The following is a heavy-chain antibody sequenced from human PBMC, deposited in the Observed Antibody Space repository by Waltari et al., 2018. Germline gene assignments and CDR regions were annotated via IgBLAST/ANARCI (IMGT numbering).Heavy chain of an antibody. CDR3: ARPHYTNLNYVDP. D-gene: IGHD1-7*01. CDR2: ISYDGYNK. Sequence: QVQLVESGGGVVQPGTSLRLSCVASGFNFNSYTMHWVRQAPGKGLEWVGVISYDGYNKYYGDSVRGRFTMSRDNSKNTLYLEMNSLRIDDTAVYYCARPHYTNLNYVDPWGQGTLVTVSS. V-gene: IGHV3-30-3*01. CDR1: GFNFNSYT. J-gene: IGHJ5*02.